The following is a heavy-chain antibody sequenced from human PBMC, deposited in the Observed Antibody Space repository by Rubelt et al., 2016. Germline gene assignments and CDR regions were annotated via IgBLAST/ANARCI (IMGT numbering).Heavy chain of an antibody. D-gene: IGHD1-14*01. CDR3: AKGAPVEDHREPMDV. J-gene: IGHJ6*02. Sequence: GSLRLSCAASGFTFNNYAMSWVRQAPGKGLEWVSVISGSGGSTYYADSVKGRFTISRDNSKTTLYLQMNSLRAEDTAVYYCAKGAPVEDHREPMDVWGLGTAVTVSS. CDR2: ISGSGGST. CDR1: GFTFNNYA. V-gene: IGHV3-23*01.